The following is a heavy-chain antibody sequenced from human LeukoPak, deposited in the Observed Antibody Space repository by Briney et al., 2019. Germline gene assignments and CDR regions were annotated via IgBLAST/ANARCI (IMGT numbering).Heavy chain of an antibody. CDR2: ISYDGSNK. CDR3: AKAGRYFDWLSLDY. D-gene: IGHD3-9*01. V-gene: IGHV3-30*18. J-gene: IGHJ4*02. CDR1: GFTFSSYG. Sequence: GGSLRLSCAASGFTFSSYGMHWVRQAPGKGLEWVAVISYDGSNKYYADSVKGRFTISSDNSKNTLYLQMNSLRAEDTAVYYCAKAGRYFDWLSLDYWGQGTLVTVSS.